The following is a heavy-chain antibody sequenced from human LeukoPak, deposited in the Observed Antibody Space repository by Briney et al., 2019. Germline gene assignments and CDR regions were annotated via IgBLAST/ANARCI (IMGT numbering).Heavy chain of an antibody. Sequence: SETLSLTCTVSGGSISSYYWSWIRQPAGKGLEWIGRIYTSGSTNYNPSLKSRVTMSVDTSKNQFSLKLSSVTAADTAVYYGARDRDSSGWPGFDYWGQGTLVTVSS. D-gene: IGHD6-19*01. CDR3: ARDRDSSGWPGFDY. V-gene: IGHV4-4*07. CDR2: IYTSGST. CDR1: GGSISSYY. J-gene: IGHJ4*02.